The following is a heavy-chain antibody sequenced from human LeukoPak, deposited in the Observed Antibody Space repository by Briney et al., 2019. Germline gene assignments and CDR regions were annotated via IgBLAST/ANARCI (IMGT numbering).Heavy chain of an antibody. CDR1: GGSTASSSHY. CDR3: ASNYYGSGSLDY. V-gene: IGHV4-61*05. Sequence: PSETLSLTCTVSGGSTASSSHYWGWIRQSPGKGLEWIGYIYYSGSTNYNPSLKSRVTISVDTSKNQFSLKLSSVTAADTAVYYCASNYYGSGSLDYWGQGNLVTVSS. CDR2: IYYSGST. D-gene: IGHD3-10*01. J-gene: IGHJ4*02.